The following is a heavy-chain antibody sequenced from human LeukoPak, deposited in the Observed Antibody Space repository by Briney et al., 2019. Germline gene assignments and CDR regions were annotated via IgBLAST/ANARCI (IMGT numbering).Heavy chain of an antibody. J-gene: IGHJ4*02. CDR2: IYYSGST. D-gene: IGHD5-12*01. CDR1: GGSISSYY. V-gene: IGHV4-59*01. Sequence: SETLSLTCTVSGGSISSYYWSWIRQPPGKGLEWIGYIYYSGSTNYNPSLKSRVTISVDTSRNQFSLKLSSVTAADTAVYYCARGGGYLYYFDYWGQGTLVTVSS. CDR3: ARGGGYLYYFDY.